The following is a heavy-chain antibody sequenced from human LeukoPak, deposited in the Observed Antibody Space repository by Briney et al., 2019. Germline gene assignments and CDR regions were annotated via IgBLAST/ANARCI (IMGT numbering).Heavy chain of an antibody. Sequence: ASVKVSCKASGYTFTGYYMHWVRQAPGQGLEWMGWINPNSGGTNYAQKFQGRVNMTRDTSISTAYMELSRLRSDDTAVYYCARDSEVPTKGEQGVWFDPWGQGTLVTVSS. J-gene: IGHJ5*02. D-gene: IGHD1-26*01. CDR1: GYTFTGYY. CDR2: INPNSGGT. V-gene: IGHV1-2*02. CDR3: ARDSEVPTKGEQGVWFDP.